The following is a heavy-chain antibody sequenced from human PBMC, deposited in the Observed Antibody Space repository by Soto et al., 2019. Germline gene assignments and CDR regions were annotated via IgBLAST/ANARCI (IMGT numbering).Heavy chain of an antibody. V-gene: IGHV4-59*01. D-gene: IGHD6-19*01. CDR1: GGSISSYY. Sequence: SETLSLTCTVSGGSISSYYWSWIRQPPGKGLEWIGYIYYSGSTNYSPSLKSRVTISVDTSKNQFSLKLSSVTAADTAVYYYARVSVEVAGTEFDYWGQGTLVTVSS. J-gene: IGHJ4*02. CDR3: ARVSVEVAGTEFDY. CDR2: IYYSGST.